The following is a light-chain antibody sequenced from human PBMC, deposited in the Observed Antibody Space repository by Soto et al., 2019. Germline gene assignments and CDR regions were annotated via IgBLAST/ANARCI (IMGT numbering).Light chain of an antibody. CDR2: GAS. CDR3: QRQSNWPRT. J-gene: IGKJ1*01. V-gene: IGKV3-15*01. CDR1: QSVDNN. Sequence: EIVMTQSLATLSVSPGERVTLSCRASQSVDNNLAWYQQKPGQGPRLLIHGASTRATGIPARFSGSGSGTEFTLTISSLQSEDFAIYYCQRQSNWPRTFGQGTKVDSK.